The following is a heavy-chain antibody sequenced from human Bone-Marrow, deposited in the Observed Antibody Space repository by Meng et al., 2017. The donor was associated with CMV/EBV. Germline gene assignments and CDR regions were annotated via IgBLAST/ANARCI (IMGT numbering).Heavy chain of an antibody. V-gene: IGHV1-58*01. D-gene: IGHD6-13*01. J-gene: IGHJ3*02. CDR1: GFTFTSSA. Sequence: SVKVSCKASGFTFTSSAVQWVRQARGQRLEWIGWIVVGSGNTNYAQKFQERVTITRDMSTSTAYMELSSLRSEDTAVYYCARRGSSSWYPGAFDIWAQGTMVTVSS. CDR2: IVVGSGNT. CDR3: ARRGSSSWYPGAFDI.